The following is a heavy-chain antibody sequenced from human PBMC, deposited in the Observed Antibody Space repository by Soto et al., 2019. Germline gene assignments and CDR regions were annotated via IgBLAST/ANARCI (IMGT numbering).Heavy chain of an antibody. V-gene: IGHV3-30*18. J-gene: IGHJ4*02. CDR2: ISYDGSNK. Sequence: GGSLRLSCAASGFTFSSYGMHWVRQAPGKGLEWVAVISYDGSNKYYADSVKGRFTISRDNSKNTLYLQMNSLRAEDTAVYYCAKGITFGGVVAYDYWGQGTLVTVSS. CDR1: GFTFSSYG. D-gene: IGHD3-16*01. CDR3: AKGITFGGVVAYDY.